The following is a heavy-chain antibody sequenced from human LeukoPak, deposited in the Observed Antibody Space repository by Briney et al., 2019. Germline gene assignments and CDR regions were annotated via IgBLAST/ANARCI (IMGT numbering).Heavy chain of an antibody. Sequence: GGSLRLSCAASGFTFSSYWMHWVRQAPGKGLVWVSRINSDGSSTSYADSVKGRFTISRDNAENSLYLQMNSLRVEDTAFYYCARDLAYSRLDYWGQGMLVTVSS. D-gene: IGHD5-18*01. J-gene: IGHJ4*02. CDR1: GFTFSSYW. V-gene: IGHV3-74*01. CDR3: ARDLAYSRLDY. CDR2: INSDGSST.